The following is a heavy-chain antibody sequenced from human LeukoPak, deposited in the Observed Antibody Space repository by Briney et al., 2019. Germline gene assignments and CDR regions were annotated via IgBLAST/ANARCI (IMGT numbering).Heavy chain of an antibody. CDR1: GFTFSGYG. D-gene: IGHD3-10*01. Sequence: PGGTLRLSCAASGFTFSGYGMSWVRQAPGKGLEWVSAISGSGGSTYYADSVKGRFTISRDNSKNTLYLQMNSLRAEDTAVYYCAKDRYGSGGMRFDPRGQGTLVTVSS. J-gene: IGHJ5*02. V-gene: IGHV3-23*01. CDR2: ISGSGGST. CDR3: AKDRYGSGGMRFDP.